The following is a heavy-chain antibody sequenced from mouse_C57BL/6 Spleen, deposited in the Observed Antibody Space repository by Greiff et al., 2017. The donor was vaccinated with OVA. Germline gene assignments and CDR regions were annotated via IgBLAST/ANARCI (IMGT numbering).Heavy chain of an antibody. Sequence: EVQRVESEGGLVQPGSSMKLSCTASGFTFSDYYMAWVRQVPEKGLEWVANINYDGSSTYYLDSLKSRFIISRDNAKNILYLQMSSLKSEDTATYYCARDRGGYYAMDYWGQGTSVTVSS. CDR3: ARDRGGYYAMDY. CDR1: GFTFSDYY. J-gene: IGHJ4*01. V-gene: IGHV5-16*01. CDR2: INYDGSST. D-gene: IGHD1-1*02.